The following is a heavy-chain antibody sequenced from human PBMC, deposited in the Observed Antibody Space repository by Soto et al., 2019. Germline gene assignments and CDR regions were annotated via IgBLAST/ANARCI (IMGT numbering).Heavy chain of an antibody. J-gene: IGHJ6*02. CDR2: IYHTGTT. V-gene: IGHV4-38-2*02. CDR1: GDSIIGIYH. Sequence: NPSETLSLTCAVSGDSIIGIYHWAWIRQSPGRGLEWIASIYHTGTTYYTPSLKSRVTISVDTSKNQFSLKLSSVTAADTAVYYCARDIESVTAKHFFYYYAMDVWGQGTTVTVSS. CDR3: ARDIESVTAKHFFYYYAMDV. D-gene: IGHD2-8*01.